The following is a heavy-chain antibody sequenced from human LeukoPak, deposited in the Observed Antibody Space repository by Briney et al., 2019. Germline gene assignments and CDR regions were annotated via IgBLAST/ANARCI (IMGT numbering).Heavy chain of an antibody. V-gene: IGHV1-69*13. J-gene: IGHJ6*02. D-gene: IGHD3-3*01. Sequence: GASVKVSCKASGGTFISYAIGWVRQAPGQGLEWMGGIIPIFGTANYAQKFQGRVTITADESTSTAYMELSSLRSEDTAVYYCARDRPYDFWSGYYIHNYYGMDVWGQGTTVTVSS. CDR3: ARDRPYDFWSGYYIHNYYGMDV. CDR1: GGTFISYA. CDR2: IIPIFGTA.